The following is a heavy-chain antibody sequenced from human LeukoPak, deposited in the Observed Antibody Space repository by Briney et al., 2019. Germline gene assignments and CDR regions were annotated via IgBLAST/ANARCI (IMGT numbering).Heavy chain of an antibody. D-gene: IGHD2/OR15-2a*01. J-gene: IGHJ4*02. CDR1: GFTFRSYG. CDR3: AKQRRFREYFFDY. Sequence: GRSLRLSCEASGFTFRSYGMHWVRQAPGKGLEWVAVIWSDGNTKYYADSVEGRFNISRDNSKNTLFLQMDSLRVEDTAVYFCAKQRRFREYFFDYWGQGTLVTVSP. V-gene: IGHV3-33*06. CDR2: IWSDGNTK.